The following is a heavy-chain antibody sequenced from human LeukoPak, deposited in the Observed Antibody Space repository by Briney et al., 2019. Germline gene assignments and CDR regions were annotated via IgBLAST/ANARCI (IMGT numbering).Heavy chain of an antibody. CDR2: INSDGRTT. Sequence: GGSLGLSCAASGFIFSNFWMHWVRQVPGKGLVWVSHINSDGRTTDYADSVRGRFTISRDNAKNTLYLQMNRLTVEDTAVYYCGRGMRDYYGLDYWGQGFLVTVSS. CDR3: GRGMRDYYGLDY. D-gene: IGHD3-10*01. V-gene: IGHV3-74*01. J-gene: IGHJ4*02. CDR1: GFIFSNFW.